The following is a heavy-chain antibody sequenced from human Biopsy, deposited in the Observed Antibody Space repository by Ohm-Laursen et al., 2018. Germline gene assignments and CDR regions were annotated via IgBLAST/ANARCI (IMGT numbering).Heavy chain of an antibody. CDR3: ARGSGYFKLDV. J-gene: IGHJ6*02. Sequence: GTLSLTCAVNGESSSGYFWNWIRQPPGKGLEWIGEINQSGSTKYNPSLKMRATLSTDSSNSKFSLRLTSVTAADTAIYYCARGSGYFKLDVWGQGTTVTVSS. D-gene: IGHD5-12*01. CDR2: INQSGST. V-gene: IGHV4-34*01. CDR1: GESSSGYF.